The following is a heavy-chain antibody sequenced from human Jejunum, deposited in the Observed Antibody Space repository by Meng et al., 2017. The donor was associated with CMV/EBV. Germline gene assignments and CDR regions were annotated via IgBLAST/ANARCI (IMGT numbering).Heavy chain of an antibody. CDR3: ARFYCSSTSCPHVLFDY. CDR2: ISSYNGNT. V-gene: IGHV1-18*01. J-gene: IGHJ4*02. D-gene: IGHD2-2*01. CDR1: GFICTCDA. Sequence: QVRLVQAGAEVKKPGASVKVSCEASGFICTCDAIRWVQQAPGQGLQYMGWISSYNGNTNYAQELQGRVTMTTDTSTSTAYMELSSLRFDDTAVYYCARFYCSSTSCPHVLFDYWGQGTLVTVSS.